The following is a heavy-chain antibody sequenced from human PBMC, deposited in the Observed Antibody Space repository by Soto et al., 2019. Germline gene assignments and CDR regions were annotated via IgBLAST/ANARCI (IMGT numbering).Heavy chain of an antibody. V-gene: IGHV4-34*01. CDR1: GGSFSGYY. CDR3: ARGRRGWYHYYYYGMDV. D-gene: IGHD6-19*01. Sequence: PSETLSLTCAVYGGSFSGYYWSWIRQPPGKGLEWIGEINHSGSTNYNPSLKSRVTISVDTSKNQFSLKLSSVTAADTAVYYCARGRRGWYHYYYYGMDVWGQGTTVTVSS. CDR2: INHSGST. J-gene: IGHJ6*02.